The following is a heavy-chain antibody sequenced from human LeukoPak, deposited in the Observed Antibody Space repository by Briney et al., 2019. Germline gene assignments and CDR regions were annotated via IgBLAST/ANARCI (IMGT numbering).Heavy chain of an antibody. CDR3: ARDRGPIVVVPAASDAFDI. D-gene: IGHD2-2*01. V-gene: IGHV1-69*05. Sequence: GSSVKVSCKASGGTFISYAISWVRQAPGQGLEWMGGIIPIFGTANYAQKFQGRVTITTDDSTSTAYMELSSLRSEDTAVYYCARDRGPIVVVPAASDAFDIWGQGTMVTVSS. CDR2: IIPIFGTA. CDR1: GGTFISYA. J-gene: IGHJ3*02.